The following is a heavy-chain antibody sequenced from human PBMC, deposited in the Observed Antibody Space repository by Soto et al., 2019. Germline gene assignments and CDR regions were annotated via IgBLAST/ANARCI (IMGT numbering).Heavy chain of an antibody. CDR1: GYTFTSYG. D-gene: IGHD3-22*01. CDR3: ARVFSYYYDSSGYSDY. Sequence: ASVKVSCKASGYTFTSYGISWVRQAPGQGLEWMGWISAYNGNTNYAQKLQGRVTMTTDTSTSTAYMELRSLRSDDTAVYYCARVFSYYYDSSGYSDYWGQGTLLTVSS. J-gene: IGHJ4*02. CDR2: ISAYNGNT. V-gene: IGHV1-18*01.